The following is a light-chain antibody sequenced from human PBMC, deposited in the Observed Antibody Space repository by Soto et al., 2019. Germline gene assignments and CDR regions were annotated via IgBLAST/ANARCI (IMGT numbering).Light chain of an antibody. CDR1: SSDVGGYNY. CDR3: ISYRGSGTPYYV. Sequence: QSALTQPASVSGSPGQSITISCTGTSSDVGGYNYVSWYQQHPGKAPKLMIYDVSNRPSGVSNRFSGSKSGNTTSLTISGLQTEDEADYYCISYRGSGTPYYVFGIGTKLTVL. J-gene: IGLJ1*01. V-gene: IGLV2-14*01. CDR2: DVS.